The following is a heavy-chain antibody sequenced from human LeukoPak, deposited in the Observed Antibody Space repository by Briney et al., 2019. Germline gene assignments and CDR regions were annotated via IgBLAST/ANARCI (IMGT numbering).Heavy chain of an antibody. V-gene: IGHV4-59*08. CDR3: ARSEWGLLTLDY. J-gene: IGHJ4*02. Sequence: SETLSLTCTVSGGSISSYYWSWIRQPPGKGLEWIGYIYYSGSTNYNPSLKSRVTISVDTSKNQFSLKLSSVTAADTAVYYCARSEWGLLTLDYWGQGTLVTVSS. D-gene: IGHD1-26*01. CDR2: IYYSGST. CDR1: GGSISSYY.